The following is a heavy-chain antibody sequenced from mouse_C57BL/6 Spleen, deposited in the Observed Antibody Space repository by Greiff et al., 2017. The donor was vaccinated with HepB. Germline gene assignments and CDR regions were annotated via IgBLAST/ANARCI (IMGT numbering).Heavy chain of an antibody. CDR3: ARGWYFDV. J-gene: IGHJ1*03. Sequence: DVQLQESGPELVKPGASVKISCKASGYSFTGYYMNWVKQSPEKSLEWIGEINPSTGGTTYNQKFKAKATLTVDKSSSTAYMQLKSLTSEDSAVYYCARGWYFDVWGTGTTVTVSS. V-gene: IGHV1-42*01. CDR2: INPSTGGT. CDR1: GYSFTGYY.